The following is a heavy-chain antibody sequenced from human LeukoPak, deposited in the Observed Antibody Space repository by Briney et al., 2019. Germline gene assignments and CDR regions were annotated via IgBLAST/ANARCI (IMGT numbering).Heavy chain of an antibody. J-gene: IGHJ4*02. CDR1: GFPSRSNG. CDR3: AKIYGSGSYYNGDY. CDR2: LLYDGGNK. D-gene: IGHD3-10*01. V-gene: IGHV3-30*18. Sequence: QSGGPLSFSCAASGFPSRSNGIHGVRQAPGKGLEGVPVLLYDGGNKYNADPVRARFTISRDNSKNTLYLQMNSLRAEDTAVYYCAKIYGSGSYYNGDYRGQGSLVTVSS.